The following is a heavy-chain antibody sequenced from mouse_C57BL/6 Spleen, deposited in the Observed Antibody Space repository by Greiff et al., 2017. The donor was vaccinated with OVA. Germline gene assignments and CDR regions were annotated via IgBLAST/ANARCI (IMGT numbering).Heavy chain of an antibody. V-gene: IGHV7-3*01. D-gene: IGHD1-1*01. CDR1: GFTFTDYY. CDR2: IRNKANGYTT. J-gene: IGHJ3*01. Sequence: EVKLMESGGGLVQPGGSLSLSCAASGFTFTDYYMSWVRQPPGKALEWLGFIRNKANGYTTEYSASVKGRFTISRDNSQSILYLQMNALRAEDSATYYCARGYYGSSLEAWFAYWGQGTLVTVSA. CDR3: ARGYYGSSLEAWFAY.